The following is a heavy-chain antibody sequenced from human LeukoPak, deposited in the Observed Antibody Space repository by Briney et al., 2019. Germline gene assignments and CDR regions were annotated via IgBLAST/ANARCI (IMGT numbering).Heavy chain of an antibody. J-gene: IGHJ6*03. Sequence: GGSLRLSCAVSGFTFSDYWMSWVRQAPGKGLEWVANIKEDGSEKNYLDSVKGRFTISRDNDKNSVHLQMNSLRVEDTAIYYCAREPPYYYYMDVWGNGTTVTISS. CDR1: GFTFSDYW. CDR2: IKEDGSEK. CDR3: AREPPYYYYMDV. V-gene: IGHV3-7*01.